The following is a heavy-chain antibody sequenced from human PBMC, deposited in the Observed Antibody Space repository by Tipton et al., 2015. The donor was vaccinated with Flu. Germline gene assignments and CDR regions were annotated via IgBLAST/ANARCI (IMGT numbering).Heavy chain of an antibody. D-gene: IGHD3-22*01. CDR2: IYTSGST. J-gene: IGHJ4*02. CDR3: ARYYYDSSGYPQGAYYFDY. V-gene: IGHV4-61*02. CDR1: GGPISSGSYY. Sequence: TLSLTCTVSGGPISSGSYYWSWIRQPAGKGLEWIGRIYTSGSTNYNPSLKSRVTISVDTSKNQFSLKLSSVTAADTAVYYCARYYYDSSGYPQGAYYFDYWGQGTLVTVSS.